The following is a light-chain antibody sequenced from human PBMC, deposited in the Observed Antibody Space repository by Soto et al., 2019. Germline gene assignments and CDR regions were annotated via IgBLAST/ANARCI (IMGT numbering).Light chain of an antibody. CDR2: EVS. CDR1: SSDVGGYNY. Sequence: QSALTQPASVSGSPGQSITIYCTGTSSDVGGYNYVSWYQQHPGKAPKLMIYEVSNRPSGVSNRFSGSKSGNTASLTISGLQAEAEADYYSSSYPSSSTLVFGTGTKLTVL. V-gene: IGLV2-14*01. CDR3: SSYPSSSTLV. J-gene: IGLJ1*01.